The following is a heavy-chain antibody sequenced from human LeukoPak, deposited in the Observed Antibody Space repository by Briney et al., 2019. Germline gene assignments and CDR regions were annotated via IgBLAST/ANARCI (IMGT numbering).Heavy chain of an antibody. J-gene: IGHJ6*02. CDR3: ARAAAAGDYYYYGMDV. D-gene: IGHD6-13*01. Sequence: ASVKVSCKASGYTFTGYYMHWVRQAPGQGLEWMGWINPNSGGTNYAQKFQGWVTMTRDTSISTAYMELSRLRSDDTAVYYCARAAAAGDYYYYGMDVWGQGTTVTVSS. CDR1: GYTFTGYY. CDR2: INPNSGGT. V-gene: IGHV1-2*04.